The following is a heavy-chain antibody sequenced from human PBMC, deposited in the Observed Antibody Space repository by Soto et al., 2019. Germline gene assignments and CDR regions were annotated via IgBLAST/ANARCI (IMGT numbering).Heavy chain of an antibody. CDR1: GFSLTSHA. J-gene: IGHJ4*02. D-gene: IGHD3-3*01. Sequence: PGGSLRLSCEASGFSLTSHAMSWVRQAPGMGLEWVSAISRSGDSTYYGASVKGRFIVSRDNSKNIVYLQMKKLRVEDTAVYYCARDTPRHDFWSGYSDSWGQGTLVTVSS. CDR2: ISRSGDST. CDR3: ARDTPRHDFWSGYSDS. V-gene: IGHV3-23*01.